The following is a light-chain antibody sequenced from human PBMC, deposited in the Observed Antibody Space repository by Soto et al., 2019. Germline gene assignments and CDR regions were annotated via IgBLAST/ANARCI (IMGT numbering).Light chain of an antibody. J-gene: IGKJ2*01. CDR3: QQYGSSPYT. Sequence: EIVLTQSPGTLSLSPGERATLSCRASQSVSSSYLAWYQQKPGQAPRLLIYGASSRDTGIPDRFSGSGSGTDFTLTISRLEPEDFAVYYCQQYGSSPYTFGRGTKLEIK. CDR1: QSVSSSY. V-gene: IGKV3-20*01. CDR2: GAS.